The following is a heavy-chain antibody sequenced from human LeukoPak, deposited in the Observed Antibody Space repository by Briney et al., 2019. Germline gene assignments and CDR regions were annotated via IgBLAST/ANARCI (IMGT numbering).Heavy chain of an antibody. D-gene: IGHD1-26*01. CDR1: GFTFSSYG. Sequence: PGGSLRLYCAASGFTFSSYGMHWVRQAPGKGLEWVAFIRYDGSNKYYADSVKGRFTISRDNSKNTLYLQMNSLRAEDTAVYYCAEPDPYSGSYYYYFDYWGQGTLVTVSS. J-gene: IGHJ4*02. CDR3: AEPDPYSGSYYYYFDY. CDR2: IRYDGSNK. V-gene: IGHV3-30*02.